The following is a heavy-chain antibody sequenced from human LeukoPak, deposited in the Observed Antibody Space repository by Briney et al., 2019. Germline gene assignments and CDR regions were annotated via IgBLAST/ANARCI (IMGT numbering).Heavy chain of an antibody. J-gene: IGHJ4*02. D-gene: IGHD2-2*01. Sequence: ASVKVSCKASGYTFTGYYMHWVRQAPGQGLEWMGWINPSSGGTTYSQKFQGRVTMTRDTSISTAYMELSRLRSDDTAVYYCARDLQAMPAGDYFDYWGQGTLVTVSS. V-gene: IGHV1-2*02. CDR1: GYTFTGYY. CDR3: ARDLQAMPAGDYFDY. CDR2: INPSSGGT.